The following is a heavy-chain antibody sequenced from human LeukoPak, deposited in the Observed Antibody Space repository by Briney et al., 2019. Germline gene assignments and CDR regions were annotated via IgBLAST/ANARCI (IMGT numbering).Heavy chain of an antibody. V-gene: IGHV1-18*01. CDR3: GRDLALPASIGAY. CDR1: GYTLTELS. CDR2: IIAYNGNT. J-gene: IGHJ4*02. Sequence: ASVKVSCKVSGYTLTELSMHWVRQAPGQGLEWMGRIIAYNGNTYYAQNLQGRVTMTTDTSTSTAYMELRSLRSDDTAVYYCGRDLALPASIGAYWGQGTLVTVSS. D-gene: IGHD2/OR15-2a*01.